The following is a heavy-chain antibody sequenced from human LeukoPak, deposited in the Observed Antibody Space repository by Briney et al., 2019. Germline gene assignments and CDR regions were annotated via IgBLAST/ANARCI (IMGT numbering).Heavy chain of an antibody. CDR3: ARVRLSAFDI. CDR2: IYYSGST. V-gene: IGHV4-31*03. Sequence: SQTLSLTCTVSGGSISSGGYYWSWIRQHPGKGLEWIGYIYYSGSTYYNPSLKSRVTISEDTSKNQFSLKLSSVTAADTAVYYCARVRLSAFDIWGQGTMVTVSS. J-gene: IGHJ3*02. CDR1: GGSISSGGYY.